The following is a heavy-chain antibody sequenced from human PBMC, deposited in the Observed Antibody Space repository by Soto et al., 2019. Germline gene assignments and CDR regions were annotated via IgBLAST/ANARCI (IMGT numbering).Heavy chain of an antibody. CDR2: IYHSGST. CDR3: ARDFYYYDSSGYYYSAFDI. Sequence: QVQLQESGPGLVKPSGTLSLTCAVSGGSISSSNWWSWVRQPPGKGLEWIGEIYHSGSTNYNPSLKSRVTISVDKSKNQFSLKLSSVTAADTAVYYCARDFYYYDSSGYYYSAFDIWGQGTMVTVSS. V-gene: IGHV4-4*02. J-gene: IGHJ3*02. D-gene: IGHD3-22*01. CDR1: GGSISSSNW.